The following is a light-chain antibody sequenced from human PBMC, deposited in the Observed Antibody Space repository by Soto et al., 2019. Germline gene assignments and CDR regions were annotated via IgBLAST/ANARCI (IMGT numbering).Light chain of an antibody. CDR3: LQDHTYPWT. CDR2: AAS. Sequence: IQMTQSPSTLSGSVGDRVTVGCRASQDIRNDLGWYQQKPGEAPKLLIFAASTLQSGVPSTFIGCGFGTHFTLNISSLQPEDVASYYCLQDHTYPWTFGPGTKVDIK. J-gene: IGKJ1*01. V-gene: IGKV1-6*01. CDR1: QDIRND.